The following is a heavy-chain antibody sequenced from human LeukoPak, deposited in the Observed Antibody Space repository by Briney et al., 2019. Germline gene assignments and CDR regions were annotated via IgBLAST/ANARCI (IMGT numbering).Heavy chain of an antibody. CDR2: ISYDGSNK. Sequence: GSLRLSCAASGFTFSSYGMHWVRQAPGKGLEWVAVISYDGSNKYYADSMKGRFTISRDNSKNTLYLQMNSLRAEDTAVYYCAALSAFDYWGQGTLVTVSS. V-gene: IGHV3-30*03. CDR1: GFTFSSYG. J-gene: IGHJ4*02. D-gene: IGHD2/OR15-2a*01. CDR3: AALSAFDY.